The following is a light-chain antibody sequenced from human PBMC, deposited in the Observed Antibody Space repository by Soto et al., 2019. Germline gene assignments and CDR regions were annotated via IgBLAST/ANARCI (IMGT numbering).Light chain of an antibody. CDR1: QSVRTS. Sequence: EIVLTQSPGTLSLSPGERATLSCRASQSVRTSLAWYQQQLGQAPRLLIYDASNKATGIPARFSGSGSGTDFTLTISSLDPKDFAVYYCQQRSNWPGTFGQGTKVDIK. J-gene: IGKJ1*01. CDR3: QQRSNWPGT. CDR2: DAS. V-gene: IGKV3-11*01.